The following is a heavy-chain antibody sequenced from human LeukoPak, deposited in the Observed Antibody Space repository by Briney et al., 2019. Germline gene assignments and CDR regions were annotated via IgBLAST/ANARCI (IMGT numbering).Heavy chain of an antibody. CDR2: ISYDGSNK. CDR3: VFWGELHAYDY. Sequence: GGALRLSCAASGFTFSSYGMHWVRQAPGKGLEWVAVISYDGSNKYYADSVKGRFTISRDNSKNTLYLQMNSLRAEDTAVYYCVFWGELHAYDYWGQGTLVAVSS. D-gene: IGHD1-26*01. CDR1: GFTFSSYG. J-gene: IGHJ4*02. V-gene: IGHV3-30*03.